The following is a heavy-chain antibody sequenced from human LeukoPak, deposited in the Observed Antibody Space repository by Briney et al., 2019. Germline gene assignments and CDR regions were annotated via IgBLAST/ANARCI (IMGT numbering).Heavy chain of an antibody. V-gene: IGHV4-59*01. CDR3: ARGNYGGYYYNYGLDV. Sequence: PSETLSLTCTVSGGSIRSYYWSWIRLPPGKGLQWIGYIYYSGSTNYNPSLKSRVTMSVDTSKNQFPLKLTSVTAADTAVYYCARGNYGGYYYNYGLDVWGQGTTVTVSS. CDR1: GGSIRSYY. J-gene: IGHJ6*02. CDR2: IYYSGST. D-gene: IGHD4-17*01.